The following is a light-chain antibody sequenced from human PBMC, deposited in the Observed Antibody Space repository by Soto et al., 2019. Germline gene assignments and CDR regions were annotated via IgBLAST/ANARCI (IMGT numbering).Light chain of an antibody. J-gene: IGKJ1*01. CDR2: DAS. Sequence: EIVMTQSPATLSVSPWERATLSCRASQSVNIYLAWYQQKPGQAPRLLLYDASNRATGIPARFSGSGSGPDFTLTISSLEPEAFAVYYCQQRSNWPPKWTFGQGTKVDIK. CDR3: QQRSNWPPKWT. V-gene: IGKV3-11*01. CDR1: QSVNIY.